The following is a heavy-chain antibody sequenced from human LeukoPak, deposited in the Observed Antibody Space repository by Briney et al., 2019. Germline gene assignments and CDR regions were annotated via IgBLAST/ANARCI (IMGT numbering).Heavy chain of an antibody. CDR3: ARDPGAYCGGDCTDDAFDI. Sequence: GGSLRLSCAASGFTFSSYAMSWVRQAPGKGLEWVSAISGSGGSTYYADSVKGRFTISRDNSKNTLYLQMNSLRAEDTAVYYCARDPGAYCGGDCTDDAFDIWSQGTMVTVSS. J-gene: IGHJ3*02. CDR1: GFTFSSYA. V-gene: IGHV3-23*01. CDR2: ISGSGGST. D-gene: IGHD2-21*02.